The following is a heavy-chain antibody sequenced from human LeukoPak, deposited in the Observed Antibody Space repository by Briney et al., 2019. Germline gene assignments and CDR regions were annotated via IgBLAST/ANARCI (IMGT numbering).Heavy chain of an antibody. CDR1: GGSISSSSYY. CDR2: IYYSGST. CDR3: AREAIVTEENTPGDFDY. D-gene: IGHD2/OR15-2a*01. V-gene: IGHV4-39*07. Sequence: SETLSLTCTVSGGSISSSSYYWGWIRQPPGKGLEWIGSIYYSGSTYYNPSLKSRVTISVDTSKNQFSLKLSSVTAADTAVYYCAREAIVTEENTPGDFDYWGQGTLVTVSS. J-gene: IGHJ4*02.